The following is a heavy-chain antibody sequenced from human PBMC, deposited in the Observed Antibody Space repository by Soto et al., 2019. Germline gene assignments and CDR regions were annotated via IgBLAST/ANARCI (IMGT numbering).Heavy chain of an antibody. V-gene: IGHV3-15*01. J-gene: IGHJ5*02. CDR2: IKSKGDGGTT. CDR1: GFTFSYAW. D-gene: IGHD2-15*01. Sequence: GGSLRLSCAASGFTFSYAWMSWVRQAPGKGLDWVGRIKSKGDGGTTEYAAPVRGRFTISRDDSKNTLYLQMNSLKTEDTAVYYCTTXLWRIAVVVGSTGYFNPWGQGTPVTVSS. CDR3: TTXLWRIAVVVGSTGYFNP.